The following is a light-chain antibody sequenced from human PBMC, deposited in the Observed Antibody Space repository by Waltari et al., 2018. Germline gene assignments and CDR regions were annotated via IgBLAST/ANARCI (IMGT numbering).Light chain of an antibody. CDR1: QSVNTM. CDR3: QQYNKWPLFT. V-gene: IGKV3-15*01. CDR2: GAS. Sequence: EIVMTQSPAIRSVSPGDSATLSCRTSQSVNTMMACYKQRLGQAPRLLMYGASTRATGTPARFSGSGSGTEFTLTISNMQSEGFAVYYCQQYNKWPLFTFGPGPKVDFK. J-gene: IGKJ3*01.